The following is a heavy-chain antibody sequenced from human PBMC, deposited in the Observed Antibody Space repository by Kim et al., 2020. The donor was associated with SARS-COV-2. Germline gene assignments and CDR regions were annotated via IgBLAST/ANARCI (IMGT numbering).Heavy chain of an antibody. Sequence: GGSLRLFCAASGFTFSLYPMHWVRQAPGKGLEWVSSISGTGGNTYYADSVKGRFTISRDNSKKTLYLQMNSLRAADTAVYYCAKAHVVKGFDFWGQGALV. J-gene: IGHJ4*02. CDR1: GFTFSLYP. CDR2: ISGTGGNT. V-gene: IGHV3-23*01. CDR3: AKAHVVKGFDF. D-gene: IGHD3-22*01.